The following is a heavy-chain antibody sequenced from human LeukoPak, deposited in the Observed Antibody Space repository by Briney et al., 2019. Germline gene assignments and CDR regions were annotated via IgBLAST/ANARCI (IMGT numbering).Heavy chain of an antibody. Sequence: PSETLSLTCSVSGGSISSYFWSWIRQPPGKGLEWIGYIYYSGSTNYNPSLKSRVTISVDTSKNQFSLKLSSATAADTAMYYCARGGRQVPYYFDYWGQGTLVTVSS. J-gene: IGHJ4*02. V-gene: IGHV4-59*01. CDR1: GGSISSYF. CDR2: IYYSGST. D-gene: IGHD6-19*01. CDR3: ARGGRQVPYYFDY.